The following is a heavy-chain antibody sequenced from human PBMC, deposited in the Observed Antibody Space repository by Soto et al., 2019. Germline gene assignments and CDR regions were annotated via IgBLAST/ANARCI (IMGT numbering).Heavy chain of an antibody. V-gene: IGHV4-59*08. J-gene: IGHJ5*02. CDR3: ARRDGSASYIWFDP. CDR2: IYYSGST. Sequence: SETLSLTCTVSGGSISSYYWSWIRQPPGKGLEWIGYIYYSGSTNYNPSLKSRITISVDTSKNQFSLKLSSVTAADTAVYYCARRDGSASYIWFDPWGQGTLVPVSA. D-gene: IGHD3-10*01. CDR1: GGSISSYY.